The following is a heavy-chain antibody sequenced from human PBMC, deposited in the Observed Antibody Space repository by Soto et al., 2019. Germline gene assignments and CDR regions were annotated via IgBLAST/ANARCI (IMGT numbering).Heavy chain of an antibody. V-gene: IGHV1-69*01. D-gene: IGHD3-3*01. CDR2: IIPILDTA. Sequence: QVQLVQSGAEVKKPGASGKVSCTASGGTFSSYAISSVRQAPGQGLEWMGGIIPILDTANDAQKFQGRVTITADESTSTAYMELSSMRSEDTAVYYCARDVGGYYGPFDYWGQGTLVTVSS. J-gene: IGHJ4*02. CDR3: ARDVGGYYGPFDY. CDR1: GGTFSSYA.